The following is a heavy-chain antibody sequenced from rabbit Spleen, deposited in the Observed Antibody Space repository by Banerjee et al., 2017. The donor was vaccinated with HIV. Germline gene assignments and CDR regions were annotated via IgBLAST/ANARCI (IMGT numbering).Heavy chain of an antibody. J-gene: IGHJ4*01. Sequence: QEHLEESGGDLVKPEGSLTLTCTASGFSFSNKYVMCWVRQAPGKGLEWIACINTSSGSTWYASWAKGRFTISKTSTTVTLQMTSLTVADTATYFCARGSGGYWYAGNLWGQGTLVTVS. CDR2: INTSSGST. CDR1: GFSFSNKYV. D-gene: IGHD1-1*01. CDR3: ARGSGGYWYAGNL. V-gene: IGHV1S45*01.